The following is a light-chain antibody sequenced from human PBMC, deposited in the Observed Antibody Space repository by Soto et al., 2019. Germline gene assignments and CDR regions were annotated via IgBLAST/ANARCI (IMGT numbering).Light chain of an antibody. CDR3: QQYGTSPRT. J-gene: IGKJ1*01. CDR2: VVS. CDR1: QSVRSSY. Sequence: IVLTQSPGTLSLSPGERATLSCRASQSVRSSYLAWYQQKLGQAPRILIYVVSNRVTGIPDRFSGNESGTDFTLTISRMESEDFAVYYCQQYGTSPRTFGQRTKVEIK. V-gene: IGKV3-20*01.